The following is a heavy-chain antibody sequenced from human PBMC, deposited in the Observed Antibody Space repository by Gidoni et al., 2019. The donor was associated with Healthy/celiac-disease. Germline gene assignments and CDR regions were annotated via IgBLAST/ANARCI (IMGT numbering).Heavy chain of an antibody. V-gene: IGHV1-18*01. CDR3: ARDQTKYCSGGSCYGGSVDY. CDR1: GSTFTSYG. D-gene: IGHD2-15*01. Sequence: QVQLVQSGAEVKKPGASVKVSCRASGSTFTSYGIRWVRQAPGQGLEWMGWISAYNGNTNYAQKLQGRGTMTTDTSTSTAHMELRSLRSDDTAVYYCARDQTKYCSGGSCYGGSVDYWGQGTLVTVSS. CDR2: ISAYNGNT. J-gene: IGHJ4*02.